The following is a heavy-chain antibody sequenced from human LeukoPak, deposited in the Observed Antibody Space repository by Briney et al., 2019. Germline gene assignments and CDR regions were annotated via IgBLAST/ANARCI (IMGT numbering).Heavy chain of an antibody. J-gene: IGHJ6*04. CDR3: ARPGCGGNCYYRMDV. D-gene: IGHD2-21*01. CDR2: VSYDITRT. Sequence: GGSLRLSCAASGFTFSSYAMTWVRQAPGKGLEWISAVSYDITRTFYADSVKGRFAISRDNSRNTLFLQMNSLRADDTAVYYCARPGCGGNCYYRMDVWGKGTTVTVSS. V-gene: IGHV3-23*01. CDR1: GFTFSSYA.